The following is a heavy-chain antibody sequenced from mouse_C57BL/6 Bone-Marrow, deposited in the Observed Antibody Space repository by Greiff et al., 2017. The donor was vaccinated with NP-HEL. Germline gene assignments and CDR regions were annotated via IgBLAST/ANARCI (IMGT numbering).Heavy chain of an antibody. CDR1: GFTFSSYG. D-gene: IGHD2-1*01. CDR3: ASYGTAWFAY. V-gene: IGHV5-6*01. CDR2: ISSGGSYT. J-gene: IGHJ3*01. Sequence: DVQLVESGGDLVKPGGSLKLSCAASGFTFSSYGMSWVRQTPDKRLEWVATISSGGSYTYYPDSVKGRFTISRDNATNTLYLQMRSLQSEDTAMYYCASYGTAWFAYWGQGTLVTVSA.